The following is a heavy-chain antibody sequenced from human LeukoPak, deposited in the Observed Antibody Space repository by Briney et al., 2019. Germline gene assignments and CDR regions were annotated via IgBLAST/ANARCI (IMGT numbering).Heavy chain of an antibody. D-gene: IGHD5-12*01. V-gene: IGHV4-39*07. CDR3: ASYSGYVRDY. CDR1: GGSISSSSYY. Sequence: SETLSLTCTVFGGSISSSSYYWGWIRQPPGKGLEWIGSIYYSGSTYYNPSLKSRVTISVDTSKNQFSLKLSSVTAADTAVYYCASYSGYVRDYWGQGTLVTVSS. J-gene: IGHJ4*02. CDR2: IYYSGST.